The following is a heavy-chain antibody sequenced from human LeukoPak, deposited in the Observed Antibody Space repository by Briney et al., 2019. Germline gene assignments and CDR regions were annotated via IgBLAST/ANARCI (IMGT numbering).Heavy chain of an antibody. D-gene: IGHD3-3*01. CDR2: INSDGSST. CDR3: ARSGYDFWSGYQYYYYYYYMDV. CDR1: GFTFSSYW. V-gene: IGHV3-74*01. Sequence: GGSLRLSCAASGFTFSSYWMHWVRQAPGKGLVWVSRINSDGSSTSYADSVKGRFTISRDNSKNTLYLQMNSLRAEDTAVYYCARSGYDFWSGYQYYYYYYYMDVWGKGTTVTVSS. J-gene: IGHJ6*03.